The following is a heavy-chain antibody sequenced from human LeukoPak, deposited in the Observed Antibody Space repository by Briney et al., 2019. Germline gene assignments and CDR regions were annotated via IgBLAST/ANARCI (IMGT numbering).Heavy chain of an antibody. CDR1: GGSISSYY. Sequence: PSETLSLTCTVSGGSISSYYWSWIRQPAGKGLEWIGRIYASGSTNYNPSLKSRVTMSVDTSKNQLSMKLTSVTAADTAVYYCAGAPLPSTVTRVYGYWGQGTLVTVSS. CDR3: AGAPLPSTVTRVYGY. V-gene: IGHV4-4*07. J-gene: IGHJ4*02. D-gene: IGHD4-17*01. CDR2: IYASGST.